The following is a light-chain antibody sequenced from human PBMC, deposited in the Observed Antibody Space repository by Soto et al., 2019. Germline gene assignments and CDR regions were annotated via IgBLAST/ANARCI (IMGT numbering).Light chain of an antibody. J-gene: IGKJ3*01. CDR2: GAS. CDR1: QNVSTW. Sequence: DIQITQSPSSVSASVGDRVTVTCRASQNVSTWLTWYQQTPGKAPNLLIYGASTLQRGVPSRFSGSGSGTEFTLTISSLQPEDCAIYFCQQGSRFPFTFGPGTKVDIK. V-gene: IGKV1-12*01. CDR3: QQGSRFPFT.